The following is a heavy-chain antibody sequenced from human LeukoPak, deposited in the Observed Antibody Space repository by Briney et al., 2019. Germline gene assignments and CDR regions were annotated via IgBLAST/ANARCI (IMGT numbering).Heavy chain of an antibody. CDR3: AKTLDEPFDY. Sequence: GGSLRLSCAASGFTFSSYGMHWVRQAPGKGLEWVAVISYDGSNKYYADSVKGRFTISRDNSKNTLYLQMNSLRAEDTAVYYCAKTLDEPFDYWGRGTLVTISS. D-gene: IGHD3-3*01. CDR1: GFTFSSYG. J-gene: IGHJ4*02. V-gene: IGHV3-30*18. CDR2: ISYDGSNK.